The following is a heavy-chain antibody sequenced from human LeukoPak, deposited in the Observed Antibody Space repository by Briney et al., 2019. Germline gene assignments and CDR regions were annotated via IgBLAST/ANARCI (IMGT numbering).Heavy chain of an antibody. J-gene: IGHJ4*02. CDR2: ISYDGSNK. CDR1: GFTFSSYA. Sequence: GGSLRLSLAASGFTFSSYAMHWVRKAPGKGLEGVAVISYDGSNKYYADSVKGRFTISRDNSKNTLYLQMNSLRAEDTAVYYCATRDGYNFGPFDYWGQGTLVTVSS. V-gene: IGHV3-30-3*01. CDR3: ATRDGYNFGPFDY. D-gene: IGHD5-24*01.